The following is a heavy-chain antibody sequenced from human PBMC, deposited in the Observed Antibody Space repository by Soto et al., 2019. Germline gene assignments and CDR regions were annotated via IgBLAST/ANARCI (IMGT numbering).Heavy chain of an antibody. CDR2: ISASGEKP. D-gene: IGHD6-19*01. Sequence: EVHLLEAGGGVVQPGKSLNISCATSGFAFSDYPMTCVRQPPGQGLEWVSGISASGEKPYYADSVKGRFTISRDNSKNTLSLQMNSLRVEDTGIYYCAKLEWLEFGGDYWGQGTLVTVSS. V-gene: IGHV3-23*01. CDR1: GFAFSDYP. J-gene: IGHJ4*02. CDR3: AKLEWLEFGGDY.